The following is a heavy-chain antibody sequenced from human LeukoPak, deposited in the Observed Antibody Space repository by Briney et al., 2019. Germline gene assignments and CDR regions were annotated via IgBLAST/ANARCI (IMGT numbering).Heavy chain of an antibody. V-gene: IGHV1-2*02. J-gene: IGHJ3*01. D-gene: IGHD4-17*01. CDR1: GYSFTDHY. Sequence: ASVKVSCKASGYSFTDHYIHWVRQASGQGLEWLGWIDPKSGRTAYAQKFQGRVTVTRDTSVTMVYMELTRLTSDDTALYYRARDPNAGPTPGAFDLWGPGALVTVSS. CDR2: IDPKSGRT. CDR3: ARDPNAGPTPGAFDL.